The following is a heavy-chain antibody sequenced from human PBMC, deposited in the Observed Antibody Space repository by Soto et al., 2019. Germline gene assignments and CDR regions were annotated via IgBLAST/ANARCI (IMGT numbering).Heavy chain of an antibody. D-gene: IGHD3-3*01. CDR3: ARDAPSDDFWSGYSYGMDV. J-gene: IGHJ6*02. V-gene: IGHV3-48*03. CDR2: ISPSGTFT. Sequence: LRLSCAASGFTFSDYEMNWVRQAPGKGLEWVSYISPSGTFTYYADSVKGRFTISRDNAKNLLYLQMNSLRAEDSSVYFCARDAPSDDFWSGYSYGMDVWGQGTTVTVSS. CDR1: GFTFSDYE.